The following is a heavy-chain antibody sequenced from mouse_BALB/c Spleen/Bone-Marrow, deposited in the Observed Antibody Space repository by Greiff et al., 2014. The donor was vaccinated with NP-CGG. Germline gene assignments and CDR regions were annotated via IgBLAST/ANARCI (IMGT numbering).Heavy chain of an antibody. CDR2: IYPGNSEI. CDR3: TIYRYDEDAMDY. CDR1: GYSFTSYW. Sequence: EVQLQQSGTVLPRPGASVRMSCKASGYSFTSYWMHWVKQRPGQGLEWIGAIYPGNSEISYNQKFKGKAKLTAFTSASTAYMELSSLTNEDSAVYYCTIYRYDEDAMDYWGQGTSVTVSS. V-gene: IGHV1-5*01. D-gene: IGHD2-12*01. J-gene: IGHJ4*01.